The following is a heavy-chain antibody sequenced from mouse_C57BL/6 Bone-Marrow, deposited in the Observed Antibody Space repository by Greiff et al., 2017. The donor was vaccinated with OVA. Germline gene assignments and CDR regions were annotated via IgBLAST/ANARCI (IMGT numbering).Heavy chain of an antibody. CDR1: GFTFTDYY. CDR3: ARYYYGSGYFDY. D-gene: IGHD1-1*01. Sequence: EVQLVESGGGLVQPGGSLSLSCAASGFTFTDYYMSWVRQPPGKALEWLGFIRNKANGYTTEYSASVKGRFTISRDNSQSILYLQMNALRAEDSATYYCARYYYGSGYFDYWGKGTTLTVSS. V-gene: IGHV7-3*01. CDR2: IRNKANGYTT. J-gene: IGHJ2*01.